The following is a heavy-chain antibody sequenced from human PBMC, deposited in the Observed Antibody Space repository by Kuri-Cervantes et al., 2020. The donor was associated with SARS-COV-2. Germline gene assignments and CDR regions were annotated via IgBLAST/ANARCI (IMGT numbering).Heavy chain of an antibody. CDR2: ISGSGGST. V-gene: IGHV3-23*01. CDR3: AKALNYYDSSGYLQDAFDI. Sequence: GESLKISCADSGFSFRSYAMSWVRQAPGKGLEWVSTISGSGGSTYYAGSVTGRFTISRDNSKNTLYLQMNSLRAEDTAVYYCAKALNYYDSSGYLQDAFDIWGQGTMVTVSS. D-gene: IGHD3-22*01. CDR1: GFSFRSYA. J-gene: IGHJ3*02.